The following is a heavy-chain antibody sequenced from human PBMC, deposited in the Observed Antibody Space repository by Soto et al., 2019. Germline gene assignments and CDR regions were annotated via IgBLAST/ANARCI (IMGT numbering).Heavy chain of an antibody. V-gene: IGHV3-23*01. D-gene: IGHD3-9*01. J-gene: IGHJ2*01. Sequence: KGMEWISTINGSGVSTYSADSVKGRFTISRDNSKNKLYLQMNSLRAEDTAVYYCSKFFFQAEDGIRDSVPVSAFLLNRSSDL. CDR2: INGSGVST. CDR3: SKFFFQAEDGIRDSVPVSAFLLNRSSDL.